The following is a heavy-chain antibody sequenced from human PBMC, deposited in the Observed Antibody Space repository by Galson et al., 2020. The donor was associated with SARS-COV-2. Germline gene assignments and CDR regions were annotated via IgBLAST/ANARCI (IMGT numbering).Heavy chain of an antibody. V-gene: IGHV3-23*01. CDR1: GFTFSDYA. CDR3: AAHYDILTGFHY. Sequence: GGSLRLSCLASGFTFSDYAMSWVRQAPRKGLEWVSSISGDGGPTYFADSVRGRFTISRDNSKNTLYLHMNSLRVEDTAVYYCAAHYDILTGFHYWGRGTRVTVSS. D-gene: IGHD3-9*01. CDR2: ISGDGGPT. J-gene: IGHJ4*02.